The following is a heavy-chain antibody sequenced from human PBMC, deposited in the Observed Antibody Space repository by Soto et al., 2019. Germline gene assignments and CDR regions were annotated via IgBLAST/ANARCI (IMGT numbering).Heavy chain of an antibody. CDR1: GFTFKSYG. Sequence: GGSLRLSCAASGFTFKSYGMHWVRQAPGKGLEWVALISDDRSNEYHADSVKGRFSISRDNSKNTLYLQMDSLRAEDTAVYYCARGLLSFRSLGSSHYYAMDVWGQGTTVTVSS. CDR3: ARGLLSFRSLGSSHYYAMDV. D-gene: IGHD2-15*01. V-gene: IGHV3-30*03. J-gene: IGHJ6*02. CDR2: ISDDRSNE.